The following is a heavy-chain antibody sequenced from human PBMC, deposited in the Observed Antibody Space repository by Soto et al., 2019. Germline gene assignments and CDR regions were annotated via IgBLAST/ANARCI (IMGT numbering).Heavy chain of an antibody. CDR2: ISGSGGST. CDR1: GFTFSSYA. V-gene: IGHV3-23*01. D-gene: IGHD5-12*01. CDR3: AKDRTMATPQGDY. J-gene: IGHJ4*02. Sequence: EVQLLESGGGLVQPGGSLRLSCAASGFTFSSYAMIWVRQAPGKGLEWVSAISGSGGSTYYADSVKGRFTISRDNSKNTLYLQMNSLRAEDTAVYYWAKDRTMATPQGDYWGQGTLVTVSS.